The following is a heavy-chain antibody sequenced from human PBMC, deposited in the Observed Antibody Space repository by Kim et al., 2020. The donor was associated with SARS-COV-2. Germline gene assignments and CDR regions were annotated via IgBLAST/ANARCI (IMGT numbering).Heavy chain of an antibody. D-gene: IGHD6-13*01. V-gene: IGHV1-69*04. CDR3: ARAFSSSWDFDY. Sequence: SVKVSCKASGDTFSRDGISWMRQAPGQGLEWMGRIVPFAGVAIYAQTFEGRLTITADKSTSTVYMKLSGLRPADTAIYYCARAFSSSWDFDYWGQGTLVTVSS. CDR2: IVPFAGVA. J-gene: IGHJ4*02. CDR1: GDTFSRDG.